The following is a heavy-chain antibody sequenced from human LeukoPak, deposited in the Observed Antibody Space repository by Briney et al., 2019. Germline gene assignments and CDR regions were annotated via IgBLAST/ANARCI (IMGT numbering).Heavy chain of an antibody. Sequence: ASVKVSCKASGYTFTGYYMHWVRQAPGQGLEWMGWINPNGGGTNYAQKFQGRVTMTRDTSISPAYMELSRLRSDDTAVYYCARPYCSSTSCYENWFDPWGQGTLVTGSS. V-gene: IGHV1-2*02. J-gene: IGHJ5*02. CDR2: INPNGGGT. D-gene: IGHD2-2*01. CDR1: GYTFTGYY. CDR3: ARPYCSSTSCYENWFDP.